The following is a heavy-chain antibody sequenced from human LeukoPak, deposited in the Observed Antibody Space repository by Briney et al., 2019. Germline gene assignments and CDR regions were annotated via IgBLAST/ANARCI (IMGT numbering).Heavy chain of an antibody. CDR1: GFTFSSYA. V-gene: IGHV3-23*01. CDR3: AKDPSIVLMVYALDDAFDI. J-gene: IGHJ3*02. CDR2: ISGSGGST. Sequence: GGSLRLSCAASGFTFSSYAMSWVRQAPGKGLEWVSAISGSGGSTYYADSVKGRFTISRDNSKNTLYLQMNSLRAEDTAVYYCAKDPSIVLMVYALDDAFDIWGQGTMVTVSS. D-gene: IGHD2-8*01.